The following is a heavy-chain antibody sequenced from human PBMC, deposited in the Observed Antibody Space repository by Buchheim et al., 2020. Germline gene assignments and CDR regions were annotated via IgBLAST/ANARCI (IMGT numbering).Heavy chain of an antibody. Sequence: EVQLVESGGGSVQPGGSLRLSCAASGFTFSRYSMNWARQAPGKGLEWVSYMTSDEKTIYYTDSVKGRFTISRANARNFLYLQMHSLRVDDTALYYCARSVQFGMDVWGQGTT. CDR3: ARSVQFGMDV. J-gene: IGHJ6*02. V-gene: IGHV3-48*01. CDR1: GFTFSRYS. CDR2: MTSDEKTI.